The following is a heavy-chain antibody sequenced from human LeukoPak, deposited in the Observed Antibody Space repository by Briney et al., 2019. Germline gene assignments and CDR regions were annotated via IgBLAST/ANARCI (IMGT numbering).Heavy chain of an antibody. V-gene: IGHV1-46*01. CDR1: GYTFTSYY. D-gene: IGHD3-22*01. Sequence: ASVKVSCKASGYTFTSYYMHWVRQAPGQGLEWMGIINPSGGSTSYAQKFQGRVTMTEDTSTDTAYMELSSLRSEDTAVYYCATFDSSGYGVYYFDYWGQGTLVTVSS. CDR2: INPSGGST. J-gene: IGHJ4*02. CDR3: ATFDSSGYGVYYFDY.